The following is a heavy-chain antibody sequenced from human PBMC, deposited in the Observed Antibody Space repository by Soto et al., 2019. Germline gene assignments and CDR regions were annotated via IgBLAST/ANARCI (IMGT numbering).Heavy chain of an antibody. CDR2: ISGGGSDT. D-gene: IGHD3-3*01. CDR1: GFTFRSYA. J-gene: IGHJ4*02. Sequence: EVHLLESGGGLVQPGGSLRLSCSASGFTFRSYAMSWVRQAPGKGLEWVSGISGGGSDTYYSDSVRGRFTISRDNSKNTHYLKMNILSVEDSAVYCFATDDSLAWVFPLDDWGQGTLVTVSS. CDR3: ATDDSLAWVFPLDD. V-gene: IGHV3-23*01.